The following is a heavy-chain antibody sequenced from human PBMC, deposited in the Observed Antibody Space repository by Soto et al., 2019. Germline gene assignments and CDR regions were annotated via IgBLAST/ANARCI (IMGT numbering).Heavy chain of an antibody. CDR1: GGTFSSYA. J-gene: IGHJ5*02. D-gene: IGHD2-15*01. Sequence: QVQLVRSGAEVKKPGSSVKVSCKASGGTFSSYAISWVRQAPGQGLEWMGGIIPIFGTANYAQKFQGRVTITADKSTSTAYMELSSLRSEDTAVYYCARGRDCSGGSCTAIGWFDPWGQGTLVTVSS. CDR3: ARGRDCSGGSCTAIGWFDP. CDR2: IIPIFGTA. V-gene: IGHV1-69*06.